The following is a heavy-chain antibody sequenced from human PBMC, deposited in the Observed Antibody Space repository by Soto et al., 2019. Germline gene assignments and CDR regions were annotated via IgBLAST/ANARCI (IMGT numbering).Heavy chain of an antibody. D-gene: IGHD6-6*01. Sequence: SESLSLTCNVSGESISSGGYYWSWIRHHPGKGLEWIGYIYDSESAYYNPSLKSRVTISMDTSKNHFAMRLSSVTGADTAVYYCARASSSSSAADYWGQGTLVTVSS. V-gene: IGHV4-31*03. CDR1: GESISSGGYY. CDR2: IYDSESA. CDR3: ARASSSSSAADY. J-gene: IGHJ4*02.